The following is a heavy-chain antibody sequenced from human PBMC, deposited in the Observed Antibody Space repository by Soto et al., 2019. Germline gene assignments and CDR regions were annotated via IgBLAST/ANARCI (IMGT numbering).Heavy chain of an antibody. V-gene: IGHV1-69*13. J-gene: IGHJ5*02. CDR3: ARVTSMVRGVIDNWFDP. D-gene: IGHD3-10*01. CDR1: GGTFSSYA. Sequence: SVKVSCKASGGTFSSYAIHWVRQAPGQGLELMGGIIPMYGPAKYAQRFQGRVTITADESTTTVYMELTSLTSQDTAVYYCARVTSMVRGVIDNWFDPWGHGTLVTVYS. CDR2: IIPMYGPA.